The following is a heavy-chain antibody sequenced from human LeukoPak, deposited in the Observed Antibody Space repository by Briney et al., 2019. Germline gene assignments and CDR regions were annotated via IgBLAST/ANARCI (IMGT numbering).Heavy chain of an antibody. D-gene: IGHD3-3*01. CDR3: ARVRRITILGVVIRDYFDY. Sequence: SQTLSLTCTVSGGSISSGSYYWSWIRQPAGKGLEWIGRIYTSGSTNYNPSLKSRVTISVDTSKNQFSLKLSSVTAADTAVYYCARVRRITILGVVIRDYFDYWGQGTLVTVSS. V-gene: IGHV4-61*02. CDR1: GGSISSGSYY. CDR2: IYTSGST. J-gene: IGHJ4*02.